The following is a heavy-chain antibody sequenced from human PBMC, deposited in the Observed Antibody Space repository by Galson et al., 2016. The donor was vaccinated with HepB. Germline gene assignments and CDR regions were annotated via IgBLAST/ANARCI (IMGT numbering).Heavy chain of an antibody. CDR2: ISLGSTYI. D-gene: IGHD3-16*01. J-gene: IGHJ4*02. Sequence: SLRLSCAASGFSFSSYSMNWVRQAPGKGLEWVSSISLGSTYIDYVDSVKGRFPISRDNSKNTLYLYMNNLTAGDTAIYYCGKHGGCDYWGQGALVTVSS. CDR3: GKHGGCDY. CDR1: GFSFSSYS. V-gene: IGHV3-21*04.